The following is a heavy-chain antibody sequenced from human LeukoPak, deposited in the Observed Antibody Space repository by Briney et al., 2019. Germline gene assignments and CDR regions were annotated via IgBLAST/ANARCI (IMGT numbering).Heavy chain of an antibody. CDR2: IYYSGST. D-gene: IGHD6-13*01. CDR3: ARDWTAAAGCDY. V-gene: IGHV4-39*02. CDR1: GGSISSSSYY. J-gene: IGHJ4*02. Sequence: SETLSLTCTVSGGSISSSSYYWGWIRQPPGKGLEWIGSIYYSGSTYYNPSLKSRVTISVDTSKNQFSLKLSSVTAADTAVYYCARDWTAAAGCDYWGQGTLVTVSS.